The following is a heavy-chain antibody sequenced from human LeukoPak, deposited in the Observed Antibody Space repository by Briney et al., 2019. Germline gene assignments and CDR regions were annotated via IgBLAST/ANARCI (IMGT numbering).Heavy chain of an antibody. CDR1: GGSFSSGSYY. V-gene: IGHV4-61*01. CDR3: AREVTPSRNWFDP. J-gene: IGHJ5*02. D-gene: IGHD2-21*02. Sequence: PSETLSLTCTVSGGSFSSGSYYWSWIRQPPGKGLEWIGYIYYSGSTNYNPSLKSRVTISVDTSKNQFSLKLSSVTAADTAVYYCAREVTPSRNWFDPWGQGTLVTVSS. CDR2: IYYSGST.